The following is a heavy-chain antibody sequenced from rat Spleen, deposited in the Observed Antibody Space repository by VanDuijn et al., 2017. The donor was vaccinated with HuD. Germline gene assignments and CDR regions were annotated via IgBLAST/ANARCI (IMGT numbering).Heavy chain of an antibody. CDR2: ITNTGGST. J-gene: IGHJ3*01. V-gene: IGHV5-31*01. CDR1: GFTFNNYW. CDR3: TRDPGYYYDGTYYHNWFAY. D-gene: IGHD1-12*02. Sequence: EVQLVESGGGLVQPGRSLKLSCVASGFTFNNYWMTWIRQAPGKGLEWVASITNTGGSTYYPDSVKGRFTISIHNAKSTLYLQMNSLRSEDTATYYCTRDPGYYYDGTYYHNWFAYWGQGTLVTVSS.